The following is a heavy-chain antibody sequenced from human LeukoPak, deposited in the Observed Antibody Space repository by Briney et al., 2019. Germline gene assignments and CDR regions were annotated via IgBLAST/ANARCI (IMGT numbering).Heavy chain of an antibody. J-gene: IGHJ5*02. CDR1: GYTFTGYY. Sequence: ASVKVSCKASGYTFTGYYMHWVRQAPGQGLEWMGRVNLNNGVPNYAQKFQGRVTLTRDSAISTFYMELSSLRSDDTAVYFCAREVGYSSSYYGRFDPWGQGTLVIVSS. D-gene: IGHD2-2*01. CDR3: AREVGYSSSYYGRFDP. V-gene: IGHV1-2*06. CDR2: VNLNNGVP.